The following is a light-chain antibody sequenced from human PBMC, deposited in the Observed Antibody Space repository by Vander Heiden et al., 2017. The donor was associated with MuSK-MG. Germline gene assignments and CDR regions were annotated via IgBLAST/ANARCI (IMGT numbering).Light chain of an antibody. Sequence: DIQMTQSPSSLSASVGDRVTITCRASQSISSYLNWYQQKPGKAPKLLIYAASSWQSGVPSRFSGSGSGTDFTLTISRLQPEDFATYYCQQSYSTPYTFGQGTKLEIK. CDR1: QSISSY. J-gene: IGKJ2*01. CDR2: AAS. CDR3: QQSYSTPYT. V-gene: IGKV1-39*01.